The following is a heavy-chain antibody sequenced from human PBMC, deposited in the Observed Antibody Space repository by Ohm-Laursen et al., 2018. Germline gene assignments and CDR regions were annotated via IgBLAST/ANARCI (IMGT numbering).Heavy chain of an antibody. Sequence: SLRLSCAASGFIFTDYYMSWIRQAPGRGLEWVSHISYSGTSIYYADSVKGQFTISRDNAKNSLYLQKNSLRAEDTAVYYCARVYGSYCSDYWGQGTLVTVSS. CDR2: ISYSGTSI. D-gene: IGHD1-26*01. J-gene: IGHJ4*02. V-gene: IGHV3-11*01. CDR3: ARVYGSYCSDY. CDR1: GFIFTDYY.